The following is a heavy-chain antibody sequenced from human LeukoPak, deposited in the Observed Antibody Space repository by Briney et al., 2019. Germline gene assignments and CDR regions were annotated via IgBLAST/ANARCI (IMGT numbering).Heavy chain of an antibody. CDR1: GFTFSSYG. J-gene: IGHJ4*02. D-gene: IGHD2-8*02. V-gene: IGHV3-30*02. Sequence: GGSLRLSCAASGFTFSSYGMHWVRQAPGKGLEWVAFIRYDGSNKYYADSVKGRFTISRDSSKNTLYLQMNSLRAEDTAVYYCAKGGEVVYAHFDYWGQGTLVTVSS. CDR3: AKGGEVVYAHFDY. CDR2: IRYDGSNK.